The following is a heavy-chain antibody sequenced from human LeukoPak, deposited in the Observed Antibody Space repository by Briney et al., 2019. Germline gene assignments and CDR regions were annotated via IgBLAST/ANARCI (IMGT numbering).Heavy chain of an antibody. D-gene: IGHD5-12*01. Sequence: GGSLRLSCAASGFTFSTYNMSWVRQAPGKGLEWVANIKQDGSEKYYVDSVKGRFTISRDNAKNSLYLQMNSLRAEDTAVYYCARSTYGGYDYFDYWGQGTLVTVSS. CDR1: GFTFSTYN. CDR3: ARSTYGGYDYFDY. J-gene: IGHJ4*02. CDR2: IKQDGSEK. V-gene: IGHV3-7*04.